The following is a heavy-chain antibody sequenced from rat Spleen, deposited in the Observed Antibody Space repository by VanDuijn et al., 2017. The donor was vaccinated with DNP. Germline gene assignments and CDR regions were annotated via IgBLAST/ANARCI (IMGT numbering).Heavy chain of an antibody. V-gene: IGHV5-27*01. CDR2: ISPSASRT. CDR1: GFTFNNYY. J-gene: IGHJ2*01. CDR3: AKDAFDY. Sequence: EVQLVESGGGLVQPGRSLKLSCAASGFTFNNYYMAWVRQAPKKGLEWVAAISPSASRTYYPDSVKGRFTISSDNGKSNLYLQMESLRSEDTATYYCAKDAFDYWGQGVMVTVSS.